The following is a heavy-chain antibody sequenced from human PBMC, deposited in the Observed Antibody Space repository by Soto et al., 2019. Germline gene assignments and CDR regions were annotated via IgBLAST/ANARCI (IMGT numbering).Heavy chain of an antibody. V-gene: IGHV3-23*01. Sequence: EVQLLESGGGLVQPGGSLRLSCAAFGFTFSSYAMSWVRQAPGKGLEWVSAISGSGGSTYYADSVKGRFTISRDNSKNTLYLQMNSLRAEDTAVYYCMRLVVITTSAVDYWGQGTLVTVSS. CDR3: MRLVVITTSAVDY. J-gene: IGHJ4*02. CDR2: ISGSGGST. CDR1: GFTFSSYA. D-gene: IGHD3-22*01.